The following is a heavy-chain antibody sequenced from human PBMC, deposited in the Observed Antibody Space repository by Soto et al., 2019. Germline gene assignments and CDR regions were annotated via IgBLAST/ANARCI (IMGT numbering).Heavy chain of an antibody. V-gene: IGHV4-39*01. Sequence: SETLSLTCIVSGGSINSTSYYWGWIRQPPGKGLEWIGNIYNSGSTYYNPSLKNRVTISVDTAKNQFSLKLSSVTAADTAVYYCARWSSSWSDPADAFDVWGQGTMVTVS. D-gene: IGHD6-13*01. J-gene: IGHJ3*01. CDR2: IYNSGST. CDR3: ARWSSSWSDPADAFDV. CDR1: GGSINSTSYY.